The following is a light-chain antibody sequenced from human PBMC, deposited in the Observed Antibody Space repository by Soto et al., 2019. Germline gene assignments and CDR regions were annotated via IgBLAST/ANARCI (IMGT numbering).Light chain of an antibody. CDR3: MQALQTPLT. CDR2: VAS. CDR1: QSLLHSNGYKY. J-gene: IGKJ4*01. Sequence: DIVMTQSPLSLSVTPGEPASISCRSSQSLLHSNGYKYLDWYLQKPGQSPQLLIYVASYRAYGVPERFSGSGSGPDFTLKLSRVEAEDVGVYYCMQALQTPLTFGGGTKVEIK. V-gene: IGKV2-28*01.